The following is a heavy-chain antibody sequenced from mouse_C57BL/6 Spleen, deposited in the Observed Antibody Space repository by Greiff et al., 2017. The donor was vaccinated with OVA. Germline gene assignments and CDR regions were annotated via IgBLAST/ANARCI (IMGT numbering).Heavy chain of an antibody. D-gene: IGHD1-1*01. CDR1: GYAFSSSW. Sequence: QVQLKESGPELVKPGASVKISCKASGYAFSSSWMNWVKQRPGKGLEWIGRIYPGDGDTNYNGKFKGKATLTADKSSSTAYMQLSSLTSEDSAVYFCARIHYGSSWNVWGTGTTVTVSS. CDR3: ARIHYGSSWNV. V-gene: IGHV1-82*01. J-gene: IGHJ1*03. CDR2: IYPGDGDT.